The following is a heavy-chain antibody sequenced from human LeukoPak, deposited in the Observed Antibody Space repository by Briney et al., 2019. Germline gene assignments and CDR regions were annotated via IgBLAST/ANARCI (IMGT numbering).Heavy chain of an antibody. D-gene: IGHD3-22*01. CDR2: IYYSGST. J-gene: IGHJ3*02. CDR3: ARLVIPERAFDI. CDR1: GGSISSSSYY. V-gene: IGHV4-39*01. Sequence: SETLSLTCTVSGGSISSSSYYWGWIRQPPGKGLEWIGSIYYSGSTYYNPSLKSRVTISVDTSKNQFSLKLSSVTAADTAVYYCARLVIPERAFDIWGQGTMVTVSS.